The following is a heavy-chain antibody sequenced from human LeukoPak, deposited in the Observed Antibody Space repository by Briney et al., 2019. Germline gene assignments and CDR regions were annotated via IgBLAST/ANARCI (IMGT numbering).Heavy chain of an antibody. CDR1: GFTFSSYA. D-gene: IGHD3-22*01. Sequence: PGGSLRLSCAASGFTFSSYAMSWVRQAPGKGLEWVSAISGSGGSTYYAGSVKGRFTISRDNSKNTLYLQMNSLRAEDTAVYYCSTLVVVITIEDYWGQGTLVTVSS. V-gene: IGHV3-23*01. J-gene: IGHJ4*02. CDR3: STLVVVITIEDY. CDR2: ISGSGGST.